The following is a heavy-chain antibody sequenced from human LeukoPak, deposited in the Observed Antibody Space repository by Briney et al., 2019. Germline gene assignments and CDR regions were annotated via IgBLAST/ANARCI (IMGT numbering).Heavy chain of an antibody. CDR3: ARVRDTAMALHYYYYMDV. Sequence: KPSETLSLTCSVSGGSISSFYWSWVRQPAGKGLEWIGRISTRGNADYNPSLKSRVTISVDTSKNQFSLKLSSVTAADTAVYYCARVRDTAMALHYYYYMDVWGKGTTVTVSS. V-gene: IGHV4-4*07. J-gene: IGHJ6*03. CDR1: GGSISSFY. CDR2: ISTRGNA. D-gene: IGHD5-18*01.